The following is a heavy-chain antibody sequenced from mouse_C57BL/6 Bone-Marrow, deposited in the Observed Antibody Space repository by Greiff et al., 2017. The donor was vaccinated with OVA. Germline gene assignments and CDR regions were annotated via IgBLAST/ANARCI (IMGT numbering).Heavy chain of an antibody. J-gene: IGHJ1*03. CDR3: AGSTTVVAHWYCDV. Sequence: EVKVVESGPGLAKPSQTLSLTCSVTGYSITSDYWNWIRKFPGNKLEYMGYISYSGSTYYNPSLKSRISITRDTSKNQYYLQLNSVTTEDTATYYCAGSTTVVAHWYCDVWGTGTTVTVSS. V-gene: IGHV3-8*01. CDR1: GYSITSDY. CDR2: ISYSGST. D-gene: IGHD1-1*01.